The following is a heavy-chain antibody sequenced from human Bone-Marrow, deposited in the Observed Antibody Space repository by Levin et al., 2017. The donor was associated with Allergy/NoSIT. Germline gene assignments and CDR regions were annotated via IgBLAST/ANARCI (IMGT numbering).Heavy chain of an antibody. V-gene: IGHV3-7*01. J-gene: IGHJ6*02. CDR3: ATRVLVPAPADFTYYSGMEV. CDR1: GFSFSSYW. Sequence: PGGSLRLSCAASGFSFSSYWMTWVRQAPGQGLEWVANIREDGSEDYYVDSVKGRFTISRDNAEKSLFLQMNSLRAEDTAVYYCATRVLVPAPADFTYYSGMEVWGQGTTVTVSS. D-gene: IGHD2-8*02. CDR2: IREDGSED.